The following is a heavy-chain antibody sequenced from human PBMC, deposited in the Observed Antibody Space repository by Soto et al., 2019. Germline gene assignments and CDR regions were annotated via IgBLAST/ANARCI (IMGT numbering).Heavy chain of an antibody. V-gene: IGHV1-69*02. CDR1: GGTFSSYT. J-gene: IGHJ4*02. D-gene: IGHD5-12*01. CDR3: ARGWWEYSGYDPFDY. CDR2: IIPILGIA. Sequence: ASVKVSCKASGGTFSSYTISWVRQAPGQGLEWMGRIIPILGIANYAQKFQGRVTITADKSTSTAYMELSSLRSEDTAVYYCARGWWEYSGYDPFDYWGQGTLVTVSS.